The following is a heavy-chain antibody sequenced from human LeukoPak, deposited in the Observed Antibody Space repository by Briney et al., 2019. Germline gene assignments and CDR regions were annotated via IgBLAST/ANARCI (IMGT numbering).Heavy chain of an antibody. CDR2: IYTGGST. V-gene: IGHV3-53*01. J-gene: IGHJ4*02. CDR1: GFTVSSNY. Sequence: GGSLRLSCAASGFTVSSNYMSWVRQAPGKGLEWVSVIYTGGSTYYTDSVKGRFTISRDNSKHTLYLQMNSLRAEDTAVYYCARGDFDYWDQATLVTVSS. CDR3: ARGDFDY.